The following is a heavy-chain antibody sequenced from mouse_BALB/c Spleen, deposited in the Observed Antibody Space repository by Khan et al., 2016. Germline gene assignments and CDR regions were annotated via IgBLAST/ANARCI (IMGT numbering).Heavy chain of an antibody. V-gene: IGHV14-3*02. Sequence: EVQLQESGAELVKPGASVKLSCTASGFNIKDTYIHWVMQRPEQGLEWIGRIDPANGNTKFEPKFQGKATITADTSSNTAYLQLSSLTFEDTAVYYCARGMITTEDYWGQGTTLTVSS. CDR3: ARGMITTEDY. CDR1: GFNIKDTY. D-gene: IGHD2-4*01. J-gene: IGHJ2*01. CDR2: IDPANGNT.